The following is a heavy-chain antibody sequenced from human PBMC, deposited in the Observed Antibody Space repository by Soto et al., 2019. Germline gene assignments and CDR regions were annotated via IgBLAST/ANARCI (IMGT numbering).Heavy chain of an antibody. CDR2: FIPMFGAA. Sequence: QVQLVQSGTEVKKPGSAVRVSCKASGGTFRSYAISWVRQAPGQGLEWIGGFIPMFGAANYAQKFQGRVTITADESTSTSFMDLSSLRSEDTAVYYCARDCSVSRCSDFYYYGRDVWGQGTTVTVSS. J-gene: IGHJ6*02. CDR1: GGTFRSYA. D-gene: IGHD2-15*01. CDR3: ARDCSVSRCSDFYYYGRDV. V-gene: IGHV1-69*01.